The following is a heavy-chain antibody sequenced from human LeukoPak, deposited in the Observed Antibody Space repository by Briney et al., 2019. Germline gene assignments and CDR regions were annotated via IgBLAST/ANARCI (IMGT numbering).Heavy chain of an antibody. Sequence: GASVKVSCKASGYTFTGYYMHWVRQAPGQGLEWMGWINPNSGGTNYAQKFQGRVTMTRDTPISTAYMELSRLRSDDTAVYYCARDRTSVAGTGYWGQGTLVTVSS. CDR2: INPNSGGT. V-gene: IGHV1-2*02. CDR1: GYTFTGYY. CDR3: ARDRTSVAGTGY. J-gene: IGHJ4*02. D-gene: IGHD6-19*01.